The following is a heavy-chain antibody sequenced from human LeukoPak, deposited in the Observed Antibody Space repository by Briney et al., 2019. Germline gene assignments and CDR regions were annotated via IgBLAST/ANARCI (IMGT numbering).Heavy chain of an antibody. J-gene: IGHJ4*02. D-gene: IGHD3-10*01. CDR2: ISHDGSDK. CDR3: AKDAGTWGYGYYFDN. V-gene: IGHV3-30*18. Sequence: PGGSLRLSCTASGFTFSSSHWLTWVRQAPGKGLEWVAVISHDGSDKYYADSVKGRFTISRDNSKNTLYLQMNSQRPEDTAVYYCAKDAGTWGYGYYFDNWGEGTLVIVSS. CDR1: GFTFSSSHW.